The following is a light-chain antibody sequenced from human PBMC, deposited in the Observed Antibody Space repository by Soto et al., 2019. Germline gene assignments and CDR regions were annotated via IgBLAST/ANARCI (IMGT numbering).Light chain of an antibody. V-gene: IGKV1-39*01. CDR1: QSISSY. CDR2: DAS. Sequence: DIQMTQSPSSLSASVGDRVTITCRASQSISSYLNWDQQKPGKAPKLLIYDASILQSGVPSRFSGSGSGTDFTLTISSLQPEGYATYYCQQSYSTPPTFGQGKRLEI. CDR3: QQSYSTPPT. J-gene: IGKJ5*01.